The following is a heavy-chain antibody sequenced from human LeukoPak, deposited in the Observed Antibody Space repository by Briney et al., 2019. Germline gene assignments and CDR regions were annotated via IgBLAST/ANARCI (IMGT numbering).Heavy chain of an antibody. V-gene: IGHV4-4*07. CDR1: GYSISSGYY. CDR2: IYTSGST. D-gene: IGHD2-21*02. J-gene: IGHJ3*02. CDR3: ASLAYCGGDCYSTDAFDI. Sequence: PSETLSLTCTVSGYSISSGYYWSWIRQPAGKGLEWIGRIYTSGSTNYNPSLKSRVTMSVDTSKNQLSLKLSSVTAADTAVYYCASLAYCGGDCYSTDAFDIWGQGTMVTVSS.